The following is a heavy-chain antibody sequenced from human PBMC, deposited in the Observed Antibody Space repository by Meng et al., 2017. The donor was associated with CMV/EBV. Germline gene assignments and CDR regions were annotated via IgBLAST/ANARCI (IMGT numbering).Heavy chain of an antibody. CDR3: AKDLYNVIVVVPAARFDYYYGMDV. D-gene: IGHD2-2*01. V-gene: IGHV3-30*02. J-gene: IGHJ6*02. Sequence: GESLKISCAASGFTFSSYWMHWVRQAPGKGLEWVAFIRYDGSNKYYADSVKGRFTISRDNSKNTLYLQMNSLRAEDTAVYYCAKDLYNVIVVVPAARFDYYYGMDVWGQGTTVTVSS. CDR2: IRYDGSNK. CDR1: GFTFSSYW.